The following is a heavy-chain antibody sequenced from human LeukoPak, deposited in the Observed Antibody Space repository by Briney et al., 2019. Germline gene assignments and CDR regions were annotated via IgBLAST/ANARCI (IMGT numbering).Heavy chain of an antibody. CDR2: IYYSGST. V-gene: IGHV4-39*07. J-gene: IGHJ4*02. CDR3: ARDSGTYYFDY. Sequence: SETLSLTCTVSGGSISSSSYYWGWIRQPPGKGLEWIGSIYYSGSTYYNPSLKSRVTISVDTSKNQFSLKLSSVTAADTAVYYCARDSGTYYFDYWSQGTLVTVSS. CDR1: GGSISSSSYY. D-gene: IGHD1-26*01.